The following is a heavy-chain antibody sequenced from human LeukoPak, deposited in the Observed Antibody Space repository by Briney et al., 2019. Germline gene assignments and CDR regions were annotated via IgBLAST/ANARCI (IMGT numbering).Heavy chain of an antibody. V-gene: IGHV4-59*12. J-gene: IGHJ4*02. D-gene: IGHD5-12*01. CDR1: GASFSRYY. CDR3: AGSGYSGYDLNY. Sequence: SETLSLTCTVSGASFSRYYWSWIRQPPGKGLEWIGYIHYSGSTNYNPSLKSRVAISVDTSKNQFSLKLSSVTAADTAVYYCAGSGYSGYDLNYWGQGTLVTVSS. CDR2: IHYSGST.